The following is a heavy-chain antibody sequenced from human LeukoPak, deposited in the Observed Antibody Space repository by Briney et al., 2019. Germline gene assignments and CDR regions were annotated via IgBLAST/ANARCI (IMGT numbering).Heavy chain of an antibody. Sequence: SETLSLTCAVSGGSISSGGYSWSWIRQPPGKGLEWIGYIYHSGSTYYNPSLKSRVTISVDRSKNQFSLKLSSVTAADTAVYYCARSIEMEWLPNPAFDYWGQGTLVTVSS. CDR1: GGSISSGGYS. V-gene: IGHV4-30-2*01. CDR2: IYHSGST. CDR3: ARSIEMEWLPNPAFDY. D-gene: IGHD3-3*01. J-gene: IGHJ4*02.